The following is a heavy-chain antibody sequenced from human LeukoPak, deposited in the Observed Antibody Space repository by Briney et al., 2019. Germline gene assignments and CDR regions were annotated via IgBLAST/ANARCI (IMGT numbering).Heavy chain of an antibody. J-gene: IGHJ4*02. V-gene: IGHV3-23*01. CDR3: TYLYLDY. CDR1: GFTFSRYA. CDR2: ISGSGGST. Sequence: GGSLRFSCAASGFTFSRYAMSWVRQAPGRGLEWVSAISGSGGSTYYADSVKGQFTISRDNSKNTLYLQMNSLRAEDTAVYYCTYLYLDYWGQGTLVTVSS.